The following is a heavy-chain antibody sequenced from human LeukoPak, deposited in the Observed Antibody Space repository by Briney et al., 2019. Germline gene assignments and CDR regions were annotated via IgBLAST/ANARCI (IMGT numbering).Heavy chain of an antibody. CDR1: GGTLSRHA. CDR2: IILISPTA. V-gene: IGHV1-69*05. Sequence: SVKVSCKASGGTLSRHAVSWVRQAPGQGLEWMGGIILISPTANYAQKFQDRVTITMDESTTTAYMELSSLRSEDTAVYYCATGLVSDTSLVSWFDTWGQGTLVTVSS. CDR3: ATGLVSDTSLVSWFDT. J-gene: IGHJ5*02. D-gene: IGHD5-18*01.